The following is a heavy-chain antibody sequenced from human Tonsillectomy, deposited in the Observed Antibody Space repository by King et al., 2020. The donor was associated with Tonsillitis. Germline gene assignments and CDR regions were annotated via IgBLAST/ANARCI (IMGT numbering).Heavy chain of an antibody. J-gene: IGHJ4*02. Sequence: ITLKESGPTLVKPTQTLTLTCTFSGFSLSPSGVGVGWIRQPPGKALEWLALIYWNDDKSYSPSLKSRLTITKDTSKNQVVLTMTNMDPVDTATYYCAHRKGGGGTLLPLFDYWGQGTLVTVSS. V-gene: IGHV2-5*01. CDR3: AHRKGGGGTLLPLFDY. CDR1: GFSLSPSGVG. CDR2: IYWNDDK. D-gene: IGHD1-26*01.